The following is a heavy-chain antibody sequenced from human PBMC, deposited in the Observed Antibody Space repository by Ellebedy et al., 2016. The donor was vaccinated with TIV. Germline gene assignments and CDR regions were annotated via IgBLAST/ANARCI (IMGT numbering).Heavy chain of an antibody. CDR3: SSWKY. J-gene: IGHJ4*02. D-gene: IGHD1-1*01. V-gene: IGHV3-7*01. CDR1: GFTFSSYS. Sequence: PGGSLRLSCAASGFTFSSYSMNWVRQAPGKGLEWVANINQDASRKYYLDSVKGRFTVSRDNAKNSLYLQMNSLRAEDTAVYYCSSWKYWGQGALVTVS. CDR2: INQDASRK.